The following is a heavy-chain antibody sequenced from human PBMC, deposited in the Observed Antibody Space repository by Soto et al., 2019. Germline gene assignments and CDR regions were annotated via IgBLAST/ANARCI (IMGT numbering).Heavy chain of an antibody. CDR1: GFTFSSYG. Sequence: GGSLRLSCAASGFTFSSYGLHWVRQAPCKGLEWVAVISYDGSNKYYADSVKGRFTISRDNSKNTLYLQMNSLRAEDTAVYYFEKDNGDYIDYWGQRTLVPVSS. D-gene: IGHD4-17*01. V-gene: IGHV3-30*18. J-gene: IGHJ4*01. CDR2: ISYDGSNK. CDR3: EKDNGDYIDY.